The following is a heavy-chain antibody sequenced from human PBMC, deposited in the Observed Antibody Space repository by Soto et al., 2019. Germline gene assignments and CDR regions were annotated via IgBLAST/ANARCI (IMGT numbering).Heavy chain of an antibody. CDR3: AKDQYCCSVSFFGMGV. D-gene: IGHD2-2*01. CDR1: GFTFSSFG. Sequence: QVQLVESGGGVVQPGRSMRLSCAASGFTFSSFGMPWVRQAPGKGLAWVEVISYDGSNEYYVDSVKGRFTISRDNSRNTLYRQMNRLSAGDTSVDYWAKDQYCCSVSFFGMGVWGQGTTGTVSS. J-gene: IGHJ6*02. CDR2: ISYDGSNE. V-gene: IGHV3-30*18.